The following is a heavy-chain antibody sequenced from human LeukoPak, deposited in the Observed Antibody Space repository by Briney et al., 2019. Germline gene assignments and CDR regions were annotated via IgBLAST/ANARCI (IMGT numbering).Heavy chain of an antibody. CDR1: GYTFTNYY. D-gene: IGHD1-26*01. Sequence: ASVKVSCKASGYTFTNYYIHWVRQAPGQGLEWMGWMNPNSGNTGYAQKFQGRVTITRNTSISTAYMELSSLRSEDTAVYYCASRRAEQGDAFDIWGQGTMVTVSS. J-gene: IGHJ3*02. CDR2: MNPNSGNT. CDR3: ASRRAEQGDAFDI. V-gene: IGHV1-8*03.